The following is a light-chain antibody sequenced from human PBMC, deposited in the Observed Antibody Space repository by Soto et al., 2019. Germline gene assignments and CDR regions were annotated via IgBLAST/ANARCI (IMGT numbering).Light chain of an antibody. CDR1: SSDVGGYNC. V-gene: IGLV2-8*01. CDR2: EVS. J-gene: IGLJ2*01. CDR3: SSFAGGNPPVL. Sequence: QSALTQPPSASGSPGQSVTISCTGTSSDVGGYNCVSWYQQHPGKAPKLMIYEVSKRPSGVPDRFSGSKSGNTASLTVSGLQAEDEADYYCSSFAGGNPPVLFGGGTQLTVL.